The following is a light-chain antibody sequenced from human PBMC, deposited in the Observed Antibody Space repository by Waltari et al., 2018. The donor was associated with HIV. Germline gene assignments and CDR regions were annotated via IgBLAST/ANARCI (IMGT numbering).Light chain of an antibody. Sequence: EVVLTQSPGTLSSSPGERATLSCRASQSVSASYLVWYQQKAGQAPRLLIYGASTRATGIPDRFSGSGSGTDFTLTISRLEPEDFAVYYCQQYGGSRNTFGGGTKVEIK. V-gene: IGKV3-20*01. J-gene: IGKJ4*01. CDR1: QSVSASY. CDR3: QQYGGSRNT. CDR2: GAS.